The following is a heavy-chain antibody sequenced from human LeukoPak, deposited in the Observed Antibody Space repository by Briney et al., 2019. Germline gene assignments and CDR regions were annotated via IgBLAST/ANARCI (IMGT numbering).Heavy chain of an antibody. V-gene: IGHV4-59*01. CDR2: IYYSGST. Sequence: PSETLSLTCTVSGGSISSYYWSWIRQPAGKGLEWIGYIYYSGSTNYNPSLKSRVTISVDTSKNQFSLKLSSVTAADTAVYYCARARVVVVPAALFDYWGQGTLVTVSS. CDR3: ARARVVVVPAALFDY. D-gene: IGHD2-2*01. J-gene: IGHJ4*02. CDR1: GGSISSYY.